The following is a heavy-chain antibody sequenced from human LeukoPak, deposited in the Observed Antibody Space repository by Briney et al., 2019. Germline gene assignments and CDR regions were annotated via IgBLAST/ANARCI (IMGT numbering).Heavy chain of an antibody. CDR1: GGTFSSYA. Sequence: SVKVSCKASGGTFSSYAISWVRQAPGQGLEWMGGIIPIFGTANYAQKFQGRVTTTADESTSTAYMELSSLRSEDTAVYYCARRVLRRGYSGYEGLDYWGQGTLVTVSS. CDR3: ARRVLRRGYSGYEGLDY. J-gene: IGHJ4*02. D-gene: IGHD5-12*01. CDR2: IIPIFGTA. V-gene: IGHV1-69*13.